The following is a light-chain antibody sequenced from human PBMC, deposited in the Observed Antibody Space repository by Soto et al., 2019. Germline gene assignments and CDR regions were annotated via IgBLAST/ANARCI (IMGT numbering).Light chain of an antibody. J-gene: IGKJ1*01. Sequence: DIQMTQSPSTLSGSGGDRVTITCRASQTISSWLAWYQQKPGKAPKLPIYKASTLKSGVPSRFSGSGSGTEFTLTISSLQPDDFATYYCQHYNSYSEAFGQGTKVDIK. V-gene: IGKV1-5*03. CDR1: QTISSW. CDR3: QHYNSYSEA. CDR2: KAS.